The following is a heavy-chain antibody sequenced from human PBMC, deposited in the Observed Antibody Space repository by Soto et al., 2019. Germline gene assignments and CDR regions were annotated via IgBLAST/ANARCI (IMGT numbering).Heavy chain of an antibody. Sequence: ASVKVSCKASGYTFTRYGIRWVRQPPGQGLEGMGWISAYNGNTNDSQKLQGRVTMTTDTSTSTAYMELRSLRSDDTSVYYCARDSFHRTGGGFWSGYQPPYGMDVWGQGTTVTVSS. CDR3: ARDSFHRTGGGFWSGYQPPYGMDV. V-gene: IGHV1-18*04. J-gene: IGHJ6*02. D-gene: IGHD3-3*01. CDR1: GYTFTRYG. CDR2: ISAYNGNT.